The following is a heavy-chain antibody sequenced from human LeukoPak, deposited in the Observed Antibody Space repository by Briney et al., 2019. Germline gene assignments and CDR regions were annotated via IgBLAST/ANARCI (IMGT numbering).Heavy chain of an antibody. CDR2: ISSSSSYI. V-gene: IGHV3-21*01. J-gene: IGHJ3*02. D-gene: IGHD1-26*01. CDR3: ARDLWEHPDAFDI. CDR1: GFTFSSYS. Sequence: GGSLRLSCAASGFTFSSYSMNWVRQAPGKGLEWVSSISSSSSYIYYADSVKDRFTISRDNAKNSLYLQMNSLRAEDTAVYYCARDLWEHPDAFDIWGQGTMVTVSS.